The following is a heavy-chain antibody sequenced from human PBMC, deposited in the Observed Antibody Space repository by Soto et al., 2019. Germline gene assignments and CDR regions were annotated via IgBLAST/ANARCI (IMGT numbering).Heavy chain of an antibody. J-gene: IGHJ6*02. CDR3: AKAQELSSGWYLGSDYYHGMDV. CDR2: ISYDGSNK. V-gene: IGHV3-30*18. D-gene: IGHD6-19*01. Sequence: GGSLRLSCAASGLPFSSYGMHWVRPAPGKGLEWVAVISYDGSNKYYADSVKGRFTISRDNSKNTLYLQMNSLRAEDTAVYYCAKAQELSSGWYLGSDYYHGMDVLGQGTTVTVSS. CDR1: GLPFSSYG.